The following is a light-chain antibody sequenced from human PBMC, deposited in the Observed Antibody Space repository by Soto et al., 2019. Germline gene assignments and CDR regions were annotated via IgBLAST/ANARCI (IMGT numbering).Light chain of an antibody. V-gene: IGKV1-5*01. CDR2: DAS. J-gene: IGKJ1*01. CDR3: QQCHKYPRT. CDR1: ESIRTW. Sequence: IQKTQSPSTLSDSIGDRVTIPCRARESIRTWIAWYQHKPGKAPKFLIYDASSLESGVPSRFSGSGSGTEFTITISILHADVFATYFCQQCHKYPRTFGQGTKVDIK.